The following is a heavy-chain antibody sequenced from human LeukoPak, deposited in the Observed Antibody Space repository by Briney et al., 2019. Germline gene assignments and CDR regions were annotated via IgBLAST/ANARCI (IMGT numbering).Heavy chain of an antibody. CDR1: GFTFSSYG. CDR2: ISYDGSNK. J-gene: IGHJ4*02. D-gene: IGHD3-22*01. Sequence: GGSLRLSCAASGFTFSSYGMHWVRQAPGKGLEWVAVISYDGSNKYYADSVKGRFTISRDNSKNTLYLQMNSLRAEDTAVYYCAKDYLYYDSSGHDYWGQGTLVTVSS. CDR3: AKDYLYYDSSGHDY. V-gene: IGHV3-30*18.